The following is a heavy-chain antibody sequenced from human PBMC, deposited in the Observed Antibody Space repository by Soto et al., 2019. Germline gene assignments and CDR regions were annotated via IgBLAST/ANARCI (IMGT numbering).Heavy chain of an antibody. CDR2: INAGNGNT. J-gene: IGHJ4*02. CDR3: ARRAPPYYFDY. Sequence: QVQLVQSGAEVKKPGASVKVSCKASGYTFTSYAMHWVRQAPGQRLEWMGWINAGNGNTKYSQKFQGRVTITRDTSASTAYMELSSQRSEDTAVYYCARRAPPYYFDYWGQGTLVTVSS. V-gene: IGHV1-3*01. CDR1: GYTFTSYA.